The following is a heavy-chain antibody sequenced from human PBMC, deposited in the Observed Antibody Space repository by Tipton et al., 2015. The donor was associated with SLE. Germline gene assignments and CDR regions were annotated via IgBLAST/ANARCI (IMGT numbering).Heavy chain of an antibody. D-gene: IGHD5-18*01. CDR2: IYYSGST. J-gene: IGHJ4*02. CDR3: ARDSRGGGYSYGLGY. V-gene: IGHV4-39*07. CDR1: GGSISSSSYY. Sequence: LRLSCTVSGGSISSSSYYWGWIRQPPGKGLEWIGSIYYSGSTYYNPSLKSRVTISVDTSKNQFSLKLSSVTAADTAVYYCARDSRGGGYSYGLGYWGQGTLVTVSS.